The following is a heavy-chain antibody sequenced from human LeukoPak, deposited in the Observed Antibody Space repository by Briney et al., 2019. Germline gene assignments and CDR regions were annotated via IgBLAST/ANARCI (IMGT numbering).Heavy chain of an antibody. CDR2: ISDSGDKT. CDR3: AKDRTYYDFWSGYSTGLDY. J-gene: IGHJ4*02. V-gene: IGHV3-23*01. Sequence: GGSLRLSCAASGFTFSNYAMSWVRQAPGKGLECVSAISDSGDKTDYADSVRGRFTVSRDNSENTLYLQMNSLRAEDTAVYYCAKDRTYYDFWSGYSTGLDYWGQGTLVTVSS. CDR1: GFTFSNYA. D-gene: IGHD3-3*01.